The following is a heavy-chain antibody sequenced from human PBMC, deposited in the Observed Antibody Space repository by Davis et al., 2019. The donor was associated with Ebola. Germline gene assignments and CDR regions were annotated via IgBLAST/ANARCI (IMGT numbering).Heavy chain of an antibody. D-gene: IGHD2-2*01. J-gene: IGHJ4*02. Sequence: PGGSLRLSCAASGFTFSSYAMTWVRQAPGKGLEWVSVISGSGGSTYHPDSVKGRFTISRDNSRNTLYLQMNSLRAEDTALYYCAKAGYQLLDFDYWGQGTLVIVSS. CDR2: ISGSGGST. CDR3: AKAGYQLLDFDY. V-gene: IGHV3-23*01. CDR1: GFTFSSYA.